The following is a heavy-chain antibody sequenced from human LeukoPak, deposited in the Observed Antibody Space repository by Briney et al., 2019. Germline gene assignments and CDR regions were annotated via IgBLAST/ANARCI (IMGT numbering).Heavy chain of an antibody. Sequence: GGSLRLSCAASGFTVSSNYMSWVRQAPGKGLEWVSSINSDSSYISYADSVKGRFTISRDNAKNSLFLQMNSLRAEDTAVYYCAREIVVVPVWGQGTLVTVSS. CDR2: INSDSSYI. V-gene: IGHV3-21*01. CDR1: GFTVSSNY. D-gene: IGHD2-2*01. CDR3: AREIVVVPV. J-gene: IGHJ4*02.